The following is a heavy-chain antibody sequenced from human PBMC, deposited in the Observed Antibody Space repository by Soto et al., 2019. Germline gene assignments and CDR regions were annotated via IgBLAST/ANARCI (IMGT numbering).Heavy chain of an antibody. D-gene: IGHD3-9*01. V-gene: IGHV3-7*01. CDR3: ARLTGDYFDN. Sequence: TEKHYLDSVMGRFDISRDNAKNSLYLQMNYLRAEDTAVYYCARLTGDYFDNWGQGTLVTVSS. CDR2: TEK. J-gene: IGHJ4*02.